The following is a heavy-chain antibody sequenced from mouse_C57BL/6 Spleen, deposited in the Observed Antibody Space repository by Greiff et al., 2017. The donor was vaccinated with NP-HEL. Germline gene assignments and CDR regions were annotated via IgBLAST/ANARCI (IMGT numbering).Heavy chain of an antibody. CDR3: ARERGIYYDYDEDWFAY. V-gene: IGHV5-4*01. CDR1: GFTFSSYA. Sequence: EVQLVESGGGLVKPGGSLKLSCAASGFTFSSYAMSWVRQTPEKRLEWVATISDGGSYTYYPDNVKGRFTISRDNAKNNLYLQMSHLKSEDTAMYYCARERGIYYDYDEDWFAYWGQGTLVTVSA. CDR2: ISDGGSYT. J-gene: IGHJ3*01. D-gene: IGHD2-4*01.